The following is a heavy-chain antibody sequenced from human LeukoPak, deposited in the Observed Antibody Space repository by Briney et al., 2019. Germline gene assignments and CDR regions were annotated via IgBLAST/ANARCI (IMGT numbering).Heavy chain of an antibody. V-gene: IGHV3-23*01. CDR3: GKEVERHFDLKY. CDR1: GFTSGIYA. J-gene: IGHJ4*02. CDR2: FSGGGDS. Sequence: GGSLRLSCAASGFTSGIYAVSWVRQAPGKGLEWVSAFSGGGDSYYSDSMKGRFTISRDNSKKILYLQMNSLRAEDTAVYYCGKEVERHFDLKYWGQGTRVTVSS.